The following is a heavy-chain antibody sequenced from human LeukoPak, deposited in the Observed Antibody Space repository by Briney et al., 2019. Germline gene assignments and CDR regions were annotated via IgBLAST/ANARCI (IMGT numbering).Heavy chain of an antibody. CDR2: IAHHGNNK. Sequence: GGSLRLSCAVSGFPFSNYAMHWVRQGPGKGLEWVAYIAHHGNNKYYVDSVKGRFTISRDNSKKTLYLQMDSLRADDTAVYYCAKDGSWSCTDWGQGTLVTVSS. CDR3: AKDGSWSCTD. J-gene: IGHJ4*02. CDR1: GFPFSNYA. D-gene: IGHD2-8*02. V-gene: IGHV3-30*02.